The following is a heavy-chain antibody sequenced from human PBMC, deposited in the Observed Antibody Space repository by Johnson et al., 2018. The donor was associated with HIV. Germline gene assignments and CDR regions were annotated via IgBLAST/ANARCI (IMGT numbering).Heavy chain of an antibody. J-gene: IGHJ3*02. CDR3: ARGYGYRTSYGACDI. CDR1: GFTFSSYP. CDR2: ILGDASRN. Sequence: QVQLVESGGGLVQPGGSLRLSCVASGFTFSSYPIHWVLQTPDRGLEWVAVILGDASRNNYADSVKGRFTISRDNSKNTLSLQMNSLTTEDTAVYYCARGYGYRTSYGACDIWGQGTMVTVSS. D-gene: IGHD5-12*01. V-gene: IGHV3-30*04.